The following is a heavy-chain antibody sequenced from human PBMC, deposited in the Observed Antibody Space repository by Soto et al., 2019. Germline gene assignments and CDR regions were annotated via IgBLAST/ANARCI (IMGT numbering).Heavy chain of an antibody. J-gene: IGHJ4*02. D-gene: IGHD3-10*01. Sequence: PGGSLRLSCEASGFTFKDCAMSWVRQAPGKGLDWVSAITDDATDTYYADSVKGRFTISRDNSQNTLFLLMNSLRADDTAVYYCVKGSRASRPYYFDSWGQGTLVTVSS. CDR2: ITDDATDT. V-gene: IGHV3-23*01. CDR1: GFTFKDCA. CDR3: VKGSRASRPYYFDS.